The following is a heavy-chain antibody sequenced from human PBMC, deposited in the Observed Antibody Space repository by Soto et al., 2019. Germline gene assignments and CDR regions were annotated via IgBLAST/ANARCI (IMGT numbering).Heavy chain of an antibody. Sequence: SVEVSYKASGGTFMSYAIRWVRQAPGQGLEWMGGIIPIFGTANYAQKFQGRVTITADESTSTAYMELSSLRSEDTAVYYCARVFDGSFFYYFDYWGQGTLVTVSS. CDR2: IIPIFGTA. CDR1: GGTFMSYA. CDR3: ARVFDGSFFYYFDY. V-gene: IGHV1-69*13. J-gene: IGHJ4*02. D-gene: IGHD3-10*01.